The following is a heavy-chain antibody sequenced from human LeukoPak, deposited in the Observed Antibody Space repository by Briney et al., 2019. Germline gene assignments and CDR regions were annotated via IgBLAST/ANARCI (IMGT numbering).Heavy chain of an antibody. Sequence: GGSLRLSCAASGFTFSSYSMNWVRQAPGKGLEWVSYISSSSSSKYYADSVKGRFTISRDNAKNSLYLQMNSLRAEDTAVYYCAVWLAHGELYYWGQGTLVTVSS. D-gene: IGHD3-10*01. J-gene: IGHJ4*02. V-gene: IGHV3-21*05. CDR2: ISSSSSSK. CDR3: AVWLAHGELYY. CDR1: GFTFSSYS.